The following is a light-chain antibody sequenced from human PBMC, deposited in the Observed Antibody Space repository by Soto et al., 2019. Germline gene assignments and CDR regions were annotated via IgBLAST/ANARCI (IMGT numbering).Light chain of an antibody. CDR1: QSISSW. CDR2: KAS. Sequence: DIQMTQSPSTLSASVGDRVTITCRASQSISSWLAWYQQKPVKAPKLLINKASSLESGVPSRFSGSGSVTEFTLTISSLQPDDFATYYCQHFNSYPWTFGQGTKVDI. CDR3: QHFNSYPWT. J-gene: IGKJ1*01. V-gene: IGKV1-5*03.